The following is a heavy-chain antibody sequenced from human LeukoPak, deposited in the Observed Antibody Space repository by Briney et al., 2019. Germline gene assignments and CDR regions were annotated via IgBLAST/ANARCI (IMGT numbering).Heavy chain of an antibody. CDR3: AREGVAVAGLGIDY. J-gene: IGHJ4*02. Sequence: PGGSLRLSCAASGFTFDDYGMSWVRQAPGEGLEWVSGINWNGGSTGYADSVKGRFTISRDNAKNSLYLQMNSLRAEDTALYYCAREGVAVAGLGIDYWGQGTLVTVSS. CDR1: GFTFDDYG. V-gene: IGHV3-20*04. CDR2: INWNGGST. D-gene: IGHD6-19*01.